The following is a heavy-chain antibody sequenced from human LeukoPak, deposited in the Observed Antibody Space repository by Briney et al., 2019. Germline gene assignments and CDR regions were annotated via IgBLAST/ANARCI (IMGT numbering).Heavy chain of an antibody. CDR2: ISRYNGNT. Sequence: SVKLSCKASGYTFINYGITWVRQAPGQGLEWMGWISRYNGNTNYAQKFQGRVTMTTDTSTSTAYMELKSLRSDDTAVYHCARDGFSSSWPYYFDFWGQGCSPSVSS. CDR3: ARDGFSSSWPYYFDF. CDR1: GYTFINYG. J-gene: IGHJ4*02. V-gene: IGHV1-18*01. D-gene: IGHD6-13*01.